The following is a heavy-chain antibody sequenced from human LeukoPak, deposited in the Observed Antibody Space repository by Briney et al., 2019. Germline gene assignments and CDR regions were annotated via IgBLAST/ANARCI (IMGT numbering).Heavy chain of an antibody. J-gene: IGHJ4*02. CDR2: IHHSGST. Sequence: SETLSLTCTVSGGSVSSYYWSWIRRPPGKGLEWVGNIHHSGSTYYNPSLKSRITISIDTSKNQFSLRLSSVTAADTAVYYCARLDSSGSWYFDYWGQGTLVTVSS. V-gene: IGHV4-59*08. D-gene: IGHD3-22*01. CDR3: ARLDSSGSWYFDY. CDR1: GGSVSSYY.